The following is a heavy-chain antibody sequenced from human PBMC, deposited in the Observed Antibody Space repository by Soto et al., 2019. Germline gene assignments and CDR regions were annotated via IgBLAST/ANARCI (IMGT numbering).Heavy chain of an antibody. D-gene: IGHD1-26*01. V-gene: IGHV1-45*02. Sequence: QMQLVQSGAEVKRTGSTVTVSCKALGNTFTYRYLHWVRQAPGQALEWMGWITPFSGDAHYAQKFQERVTITSDRSINTAYMRMSSLRPEDTAMYYCASGGAGSGPFTWELPDHWGQGTLVTVSS. CDR2: ITPFSGDA. J-gene: IGHJ4*02. CDR1: GNTFTYRY. CDR3: ASGGAGSGPFTWELPDH.